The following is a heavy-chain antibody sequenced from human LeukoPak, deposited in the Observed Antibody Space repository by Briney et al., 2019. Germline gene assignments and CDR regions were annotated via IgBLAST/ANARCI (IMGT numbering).Heavy chain of an antibody. J-gene: IGHJ1*01. CDR3: ARGLENDYGGNSYFQH. CDR1: GYTFTSYY. CDR2: INPSGGST. V-gene: IGHV1-46*01. D-gene: IGHD4-23*01. Sequence: GASVKVSCKASGYTFTSYYMHWVRQAPGQGLEWMGIINPSGGSTSYAQKFQGKVTMTRGTSTSTVYMELSSLRSEDTAVYYCARGLENDYGGNSYFQHWGQGTLVTVSS.